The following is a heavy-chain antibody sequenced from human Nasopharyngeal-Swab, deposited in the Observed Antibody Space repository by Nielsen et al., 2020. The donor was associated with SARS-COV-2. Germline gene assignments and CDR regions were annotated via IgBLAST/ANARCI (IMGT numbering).Heavy chain of an antibody. D-gene: IGHD5-18*01. CDR2: LYYTGDT. CDR3: ARVVPARVTFDY. CDR1: GDSISSSGYY. J-gene: IGHJ4*02. Sequence: SCSVSGDSISSSGYYWGWVRQPPGKGLEWIGRLYYTGDTYYNPSPRGRVTLSVDTSKNQVSLKLSSVTAADTAIYYCARVVPARVTFDYWGQGLLVTVSS. V-gene: IGHV4-39*07.